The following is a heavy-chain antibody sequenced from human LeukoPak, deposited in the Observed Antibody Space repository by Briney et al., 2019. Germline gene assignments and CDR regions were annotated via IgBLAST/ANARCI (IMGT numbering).Heavy chain of an antibody. Sequence: TSETLSLTCTVSGGSISSYYWSWIRQPPGKGLEWIGYIYYSGSTHYNPSLKSRVTISVDTSKNQFSLKLRSVTAADTAVYYCARATAPPSNYYDSSGIPLWFDLWGQGTLVTVSS. V-gene: IGHV4-59*01. D-gene: IGHD3-22*01. CDR2: IYYSGST. CDR1: GGSISSYY. CDR3: ARATAPPSNYYDSSGIPLWFDL. J-gene: IGHJ5*02.